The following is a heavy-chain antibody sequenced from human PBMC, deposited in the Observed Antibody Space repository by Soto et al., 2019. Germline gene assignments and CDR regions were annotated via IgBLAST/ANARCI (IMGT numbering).Heavy chain of an antibody. D-gene: IGHD3-10*01. J-gene: IGHJ6*02. Sequence: SETLSLTCTVSGGSISSSFYYWGWIRQPPGKGLEWIGNINYSGRTFYNPSLKSRVTVSVDTSKIQFSLKLSSVTAADTAVYYCARHMEGQPLNGMDVWGQGTTVTVSS. CDR1: GGSISSSFYY. CDR3: ARHMEGQPLNGMDV. V-gene: IGHV4-39*01. CDR2: INYSGRT.